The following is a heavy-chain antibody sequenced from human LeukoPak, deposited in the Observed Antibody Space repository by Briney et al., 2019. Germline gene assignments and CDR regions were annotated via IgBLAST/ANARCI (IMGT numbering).Heavy chain of an antibody. V-gene: IGHV4-59*08. D-gene: IGHD5-12*01. CDR2: IYYTGRT. CDR1: GGSITSDY. J-gene: IGHJ5*02. Sequence: SETLSPTCTVSGGSITSDYWNWIRQRPGEGLEWIGYIYYTGRTSYNPSLTSRASISLHTSRNQFSLKLSSVAAADTAIYYCVRHTYSGYDHLTWGQGTVVTVSS. CDR3: VRHTYSGYDHLT.